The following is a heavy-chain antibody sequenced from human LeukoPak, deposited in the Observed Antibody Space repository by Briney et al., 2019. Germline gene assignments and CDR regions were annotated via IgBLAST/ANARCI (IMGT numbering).Heavy chain of an antibody. D-gene: IGHD3-9*01. CDR3: ASLLRYFDWLHFDY. Sequence: SETLSLTCTVSGGSISSYYWSWIRQPPGKGLEWIGYIYYSGSTNYNPSLKSRVTISVDTSKNQSSLKLSSVTAADTAVYYCASLLRYFDWLHFDYWGPGTLVTVSS. CDR2: IYYSGST. CDR1: GGSISSYY. V-gene: IGHV4-59*01. J-gene: IGHJ4*02.